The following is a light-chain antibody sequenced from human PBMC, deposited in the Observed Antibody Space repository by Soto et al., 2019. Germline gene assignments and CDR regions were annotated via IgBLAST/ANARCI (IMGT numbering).Light chain of an antibody. Sequence: QSALTQPPSASGSPGQSVTISCTGTSSDVGGYDYVSWYQQYPGKTPKLMIFEVTKRPSGVSTRFSGSKSGNTASLTISGLQSEDESDYFCSSYTSSNTLVVFGGGTKVTVL. J-gene: IGLJ2*01. CDR1: SSDVGGYDY. CDR3: SSYTSSNTLVV. CDR2: EVT. V-gene: IGLV2-14*01.